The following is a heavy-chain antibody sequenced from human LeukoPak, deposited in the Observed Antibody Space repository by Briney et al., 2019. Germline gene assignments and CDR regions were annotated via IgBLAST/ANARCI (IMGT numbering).Heavy chain of an antibody. D-gene: IGHD4-17*01. Sequence: SEALSLTCTVSGGSISSYYWRWIRQPPGKGLEWDGYIYYSGSTNYNPSLKSRVTISVDTSKNQFSLKLSSVTAADTAVYYCARHGRYGDDVSFDYWGQGTLVTVSS. CDR2: IYYSGST. J-gene: IGHJ4*02. CDR3: ARHGRYGDDVSFDY. V-gene: IGHV4-59*08. CDR1: GGSISSYY.